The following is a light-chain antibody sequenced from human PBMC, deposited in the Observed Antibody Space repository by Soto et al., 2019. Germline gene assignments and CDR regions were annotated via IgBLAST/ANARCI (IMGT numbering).Light chain of an antibody. Sequence: QSVLTQPRSVSGSPGQSVTISCTGTSNDIGGYNYVSWYQQQPGKAPKLMIYDVYKRPSGVPDRFSASKSGNTASLTISGLQADDEADYFCCSYAASQILVFGGGTKVTVL. J-gene: IGLJ2*01. CDR3: CSYAASQILV. V-gene: IGLV2-11*01. CDR2: DVY. CDR1: SNDIGGYNY.